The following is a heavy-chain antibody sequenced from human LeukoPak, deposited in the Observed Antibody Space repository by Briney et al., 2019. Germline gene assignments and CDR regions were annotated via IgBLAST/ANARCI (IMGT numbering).Heavy chain of an antibody. CDR1: GFTFSSYG. CDR2: IWYDGSNK. V-gene: IGHV3-30*02. J-gene: IGHJ4*02. CDR3: AKESYQLLVSGY. D-gene: IGHD2-2*01. Sequence: GGSLRLSCAASGFTFSSYGMHWVRQAPGKGLEWVAVIWYDGSNKYYADSVKGRFTISRDNSKNTLYLQMNSLRAEDTAVYYCAKESYQLLVSGYWGQGTLVTVSS.